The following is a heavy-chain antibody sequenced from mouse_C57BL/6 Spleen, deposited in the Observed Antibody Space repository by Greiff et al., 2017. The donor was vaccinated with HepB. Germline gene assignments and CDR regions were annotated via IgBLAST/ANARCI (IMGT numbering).Heavy chain of an antibody. CDR1: GYTFTSYW. Sequence: QVQLQQPGAELVMPGASVKLSCKASGYTFTSYWMHWVKQRPGQGLEWIGEIDPSDSYTNYDQKFKGKSTLTVDKSSSTAYMQLSSLTSEDSAVYYCARSVLDSSGYYFDYWGQGTTLTVSS. CDR3: ARSVLDSSGYYFDY. V-gene: IGHV1-69*01. CDR2: IDPSDSYT. D-gene: IGHD3-2*02. J-gene: IGHJ2*01.